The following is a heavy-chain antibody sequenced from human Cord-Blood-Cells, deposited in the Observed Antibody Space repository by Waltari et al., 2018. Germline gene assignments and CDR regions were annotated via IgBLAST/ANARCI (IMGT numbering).Heavy chain of an antibody. V-gene: IGHV4-38-2*02. CDR2: IYHSGSP. D-gene: IGHD6-6*01. CDR1: GYSISSGYY. CDR3: ARGPIQLDY. Sequence: QVQLQESGPGLVKPSETLSLTCTVSGYSISSGYYWGWIRQPPGKGLEWIGSIYHSGSPYYNPSLKSRVTISVDTSKNQFSLKLSSVTAADTAVYYCARGPIQLDYWGQGTLVTVSS. J-gene: IGHJ4*02.